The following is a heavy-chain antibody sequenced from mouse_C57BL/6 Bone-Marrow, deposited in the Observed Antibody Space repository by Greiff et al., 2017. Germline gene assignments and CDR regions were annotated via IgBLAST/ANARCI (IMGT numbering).Heavy chain of an antibody. J-gene: IGHJ4*01. D-gene: IGHD1-1*01. CDR2: INPSSGYT. V-gene: IGHV1-4*01. CDR3: ARSGNYYYGSDYARDY. CDR1: GYPFTSYT. Sequence: QVQLQQSGAELARPGASVKMSCKASGYPFTSYTMHWVKQRPGQGLEWIGYINPSSGYTKYNQKFKDKATLTADKSSSTAYMQLSSLTSEDAAVYYCARSGNYYYGSDYARDYWGQGTSVTVSS.